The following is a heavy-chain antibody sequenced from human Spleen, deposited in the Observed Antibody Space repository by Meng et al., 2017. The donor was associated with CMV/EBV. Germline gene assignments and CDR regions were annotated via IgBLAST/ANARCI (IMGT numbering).Heavy chain of an antibody. CDR2: INSEGSTT. J-gene: IGHJ6*02. D-gene: IGHD3-10*01. Sequence: GGSLRLSCAASGLTVSSYWMHWVRQAPGKGLEWVSRINSEGSTTNYADSVKGRFAISRDNTKNTLFLQMNSLRAEDTALYFCVRDVRPGGADVWGQGTTVTVSS. CDR1: GLTVSSYW. CDR3: VRDVRPGGADV. V-gene: IGHV3-74*01.